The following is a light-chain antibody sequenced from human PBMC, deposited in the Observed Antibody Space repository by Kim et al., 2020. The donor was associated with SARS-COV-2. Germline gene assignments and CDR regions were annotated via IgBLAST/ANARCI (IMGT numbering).Light chain of an antibody. J-gene: IGKJ2*01. CDR1: QTISPW. V-gene: IGKV1-5*01. CDR2: DVS. CDR3: QQYDSYPYT. Sequence: DIQMTQSPSTLSASVGDRVTITCRASQTISPWLAWYQQKPGKAPNLLIYDVSGLQSGVPSRFSGSGSGTEFTLTITGLQPDDFATYYCQQYDSYPYTRGQGTKLEI.